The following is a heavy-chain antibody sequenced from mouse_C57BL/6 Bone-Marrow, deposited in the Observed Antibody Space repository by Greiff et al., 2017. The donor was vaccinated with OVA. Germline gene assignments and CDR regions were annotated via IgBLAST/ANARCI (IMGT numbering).Heavy chain of an antibody. V-gene: IGHV5-6*01. J-gene: IGHJ1*03. D-gene: IGHD1-1*01. CDR1: GFTFSSSG. CDR2: ISSGGSYT. CDR3: ARHYYGSSYSWYFDG. Sequence: EVMLVESGGDLVKPGGSLKLSCAASGFTFSSSGMSWVRQTPDMRLEWVATISSGGSYTYYPGSVKGRFTISRDNAKNTLYLQMSSLKSEDTAMYYCARHYYGSSYSWYFDGWGTGTTGTVSS.